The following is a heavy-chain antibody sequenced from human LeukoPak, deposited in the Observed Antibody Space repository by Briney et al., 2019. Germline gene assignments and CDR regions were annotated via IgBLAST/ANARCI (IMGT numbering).Heavy chain of an antibody. CDR1: GFTFSSYA. CDR3: ARIYGSGTYYFDY. D-gene: IGHD3-10*01. CDR2: ISGSGGST. Sequence: GGSLRLSCAASGFTFSSYAMSWVRQAPGKGLEWVSAISGSGGSTYYADSVKGRFTISRDNSKNTLYLQMNSLRAEDTAVYYCARIYGSGTYYFDYWGQGTLVTVSS. V-gene: IGHV3-23*01. J-gene: IGHJ4*02.